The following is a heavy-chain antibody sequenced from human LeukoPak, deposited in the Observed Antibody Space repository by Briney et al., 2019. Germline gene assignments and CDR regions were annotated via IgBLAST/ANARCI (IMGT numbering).Heavy chain of an antibody. J-gene: IGHJ4*02. V-gene: IGHV3-30*18. Sequence: PGGSLRHSCAASGFTFSSYGMHWVRQAPGKGLEWVAVISYDGSNKYYADSVKGRFTISRDNSKNTLYLQMNSLRAEDTAVYYCAKDDGYDRRWGQGTLVTVSS. CDR1: GFTFSSYG. CDR3: AKDDGYDRR. CDR2: ISYDGSNK. D-gene: IGHD5-12*01.